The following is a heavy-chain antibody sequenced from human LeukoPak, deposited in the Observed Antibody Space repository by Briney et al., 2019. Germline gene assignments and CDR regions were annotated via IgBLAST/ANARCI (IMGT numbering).Heavy chain of an antibody. CDR1: GFIFSTYW. Sequence: GGSLRLSCAASGFIFSTYWMHWVRQAPGKGLVWVSRMNSDGSSISYADSVKGRFTISRDNAKNTLYLQMNNLRPEDTAVYYCVPQEDCSRTTCQFDYWGQGTLVTVSS. J-gene: IGHJ4*02. V-gene: IGHV3-74*01. CDR3: VPQEDCSRTTCQFDY. D-gene: IGHD2-2*01. CDR2: MNSDGSSI.